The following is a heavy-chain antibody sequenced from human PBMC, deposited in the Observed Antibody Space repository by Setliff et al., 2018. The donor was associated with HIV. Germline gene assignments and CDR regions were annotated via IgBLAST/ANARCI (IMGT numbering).Heavy chain of an antibody. CDR1: GYTFTNFC. CDR2: INPSGGST. D-gene: IGHD1-26*01. V-gene: IGHV1-46*01. J-gene: IGHJ6*03. Sequence: ASVKVSCKASGYTFTNFCIHWVRQAPGQGLEWLGMINPSGGSTTYAQKFQGRVTMTSDTSTSTVYMDLSSLGSEDTAVYYCARGGQYSGNYLPRDYYMDVWGKGTTVTVSS. CDR3: ARGGQYSGNYLPRDYYMDV.